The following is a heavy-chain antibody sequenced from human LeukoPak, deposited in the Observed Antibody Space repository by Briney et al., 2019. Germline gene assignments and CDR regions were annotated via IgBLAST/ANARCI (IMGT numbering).Heavy chain of an antibody. J-gene: IGHJ4*02. V-gene: IGHV3-30*03. CDR3: ASHYYYGSGTYYTSDY. CDR2: ISYDGSNK. Sequence: GGSLRLSCAASGFTFSSYGMHWVRQAPGKGLEWVAVISYDGSNKYYADSVKGRFTISRDNSKNTLYLQMNSLRAEDTAVYYCASHYYYGSGTYYTSDYWGQGTLVTVSS. D-gene: IGHD3-10*01. CDR1: GFTFSSYG.